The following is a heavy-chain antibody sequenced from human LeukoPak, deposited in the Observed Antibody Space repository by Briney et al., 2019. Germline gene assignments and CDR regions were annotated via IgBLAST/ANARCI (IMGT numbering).Heavy chain of an antibody. CDR3: ARVRLADERAWAY. Sequence: ASVKVSCKASGYTFGDFYIHWVRQAPGQDLEYVGWITPKSGDTYSPQRFQGRVTMTRDASISTAYMELSSLRSDDTAVYFCARVRLADERAWAYWGQGTLVTVSS. V-gene: IGHV1-2*02. CDR1: GYTFGDFY. J-gene: IGHJ4*02. D-gene: IGHD3-3*02. CDR2: ITPKSGDT.